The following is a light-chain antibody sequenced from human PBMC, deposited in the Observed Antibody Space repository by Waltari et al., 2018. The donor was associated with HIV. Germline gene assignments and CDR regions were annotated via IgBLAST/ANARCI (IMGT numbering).Light chain of an antibody. J-gene: IGLJ3*02. CDR3: CSYAGDYTFR. Sequence: QSALTQPRSVSGSPGQSVTISCPGTSSYVGGSHYVPWYQQHPGKAPKLMIYDVSKRPSGVPERFSGSKSGNTASLTISGLQAEDEADFYCCSYAGDYTFRFGGGTKLTVL. V-gene: IGLV2-11*01. CDR2: DVS. CDR1: SSYVGGSHY.